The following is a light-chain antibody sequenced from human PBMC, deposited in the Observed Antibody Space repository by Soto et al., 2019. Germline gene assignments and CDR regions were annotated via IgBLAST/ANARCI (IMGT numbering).Light chain of an antibody. CDR1: QGIGSD. V-gene: IGKV1-9*01. J-gene: IGKJ4*01. CDR3: QQLSTYPST. Sequence: IQLTQSPSSLSASVGDRVTITCRASQGIGSDLAWYQQKPGEAPKLLIFAASTLQSGVPSRLSGSGSGTDFTLTISSLQDEDFATYYCQQLSTYPSTFGGGTKVEIK. CDR2: AAS.